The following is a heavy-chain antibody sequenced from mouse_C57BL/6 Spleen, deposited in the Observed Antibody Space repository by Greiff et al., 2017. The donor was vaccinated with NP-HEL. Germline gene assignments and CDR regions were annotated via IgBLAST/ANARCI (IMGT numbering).Heavy chain of an antibody. J-gene: IGHJ2*01. Sequence: EVQVVESGAELVKPGASVKLSCTASGFNIKDYYMHWVKQRPEQGLEWIGRIDPEDGETKYAPKFQGKATITADTSTNTAYLQLSSLTSEDTAVYYCARIGYCGSSDENWGQGTTLTVSS. D-gene: IGHD1-1*01. CDR2: IDPEDGET. V-gene: IGHV14-2*01. CDR3: ARIGYCGSSDEN. CDR1: GFNIKDYY.